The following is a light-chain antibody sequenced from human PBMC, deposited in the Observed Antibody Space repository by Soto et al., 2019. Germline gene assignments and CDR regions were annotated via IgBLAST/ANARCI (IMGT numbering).Light chain of an antibody. CDR1: SSNIGAGYD. V-gene: IGLV1-40*01. J-gene: IGLJ1*01. CDR2: GNS. CDR3: QSYDSSLRV. Sequence: QSVLTQPASVSGAPGQRVTISCTESSSNIGAGYDVHWYQQLPGTAPKLLIYGNSNRPSGVPDRFSASKSGTSASLAITGLQAEDEADYYCQSYDSSLRVFGTGTKVTVL.